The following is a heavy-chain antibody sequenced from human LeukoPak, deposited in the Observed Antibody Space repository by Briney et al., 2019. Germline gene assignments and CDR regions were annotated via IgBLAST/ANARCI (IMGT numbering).Heavy chain of an antibody. CDR3: ARENSFSSWQRKFFDY. CDR1: GYSISSGYY. CDR2: IYYTGST. V-gene: IGHV4-38-2*02. J-gene: IGHJ4*02. Sequence: TSETLSLTCAVSGYSISSGYYWGWIRQPPGKGLEWIGCIYYTGSTNYNPSLKSRVTISVDTSKNQFSLNLSSVTAADTAKYYCARENSFSSWQRKFFDYWGQGTLVTVSS. D-gene: IGHD6-13*01.